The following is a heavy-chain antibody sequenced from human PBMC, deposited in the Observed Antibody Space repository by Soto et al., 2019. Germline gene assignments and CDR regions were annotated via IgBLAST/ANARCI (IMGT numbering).Heavy chain of an antibody. CDR1: GDSVSSNSAA. V-gene: IGHV6-1*01. CDR2: TYYRSKWYK. CDR3: VRTVGWLDP. D-gene: IGHD2-15*01. J-gene: IGHJ5*02. Sequence: PSQTLSLTCVISGDSVSSNSAAWNWIRQSPSRGLEWLGRTYYRSKWYKEYAASVRSRITINPDTSKNQFSLQLNSVSPEDTAVYYCVRTVGWLDPWGQGILVTVS.